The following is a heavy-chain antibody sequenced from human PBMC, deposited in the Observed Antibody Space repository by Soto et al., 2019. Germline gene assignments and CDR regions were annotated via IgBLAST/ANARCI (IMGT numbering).Heavy chain of an antibody. CDR3: ARDPAFGAADH. J-gene: IGHJ4*02. Sequence: DVQLVESGGGLVQPGGSLRLSCAASGLTFSSSWMTWIRQAPGQGLEWVAELNPDGTARFYVDSVKGRFAISRDNARNSLNLQMNSLRADDTAVYYCARDPAFGAADHWGQGTLVTVSS. V-gene: IGHV3-7*01. CDR1: GLTFSSSW. CDR2: LNPDGTAR. D-gene: IGHD3-16*01.